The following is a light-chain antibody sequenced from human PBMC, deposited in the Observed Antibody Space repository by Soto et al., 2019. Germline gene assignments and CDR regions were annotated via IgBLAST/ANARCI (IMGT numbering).Light chain of an antibody. Sequence: QSVLTQPPSASGTPGQRVTISCSGSSSNIGSNTVNWYQQLPGTAPKLLIYSNNQRPSGVPDRFSGSKSGTSASLAISGLQSEDEADYSRAAWDDSLNGRYVFGTGTKLTVL. CDR2: SNN. V-gene: IGLV1-44*01. CDR3: AAWDDSLNGRYV. J-gene: IGLJ1*01. CDR1: SSNIGSNT.